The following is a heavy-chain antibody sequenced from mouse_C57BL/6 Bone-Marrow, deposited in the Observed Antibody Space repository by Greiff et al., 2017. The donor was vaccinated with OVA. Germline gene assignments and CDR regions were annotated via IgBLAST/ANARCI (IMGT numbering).Heavy chain of an antibody. D-gene: IGHD1-1*01. CDR3: ARLTTVVPHYFDY. Sequence: VQLQQSGAELARPGASVKMSCKASGYTFTSYTMHWVKQRPGQGLEWIGYINPSSGYTKYNQKFKDKATLTADKTSSTAYMQLSSLTSEDSAVYYFARLTTVVPHYFDYWGQGTTLTVSS. CDR1: GYTFTSYT. CDR2: INPSSGYT. J-gene: IGHJ2*01. V-gene: IGHV1-4*01.